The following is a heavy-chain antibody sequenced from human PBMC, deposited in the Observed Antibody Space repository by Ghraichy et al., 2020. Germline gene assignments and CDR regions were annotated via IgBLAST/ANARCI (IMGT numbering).Heavy chain of an antibody. CDR2: IYYSGST. Sequence: SQTLSLTCTVSGGSISSSSYYWGWIRQPPGKGLEWIGSIYYSGSTYYNPSLKSRVTISVDTSKNQFSLKLSSVTAADTAVYYCARHRHHGGGTYYDFWSGYKSRSAYGMDVWGQGTTVTVSS. D-gene: IGHD3-3*01. CDR3: ARHRHHGGGTYYDFWSGYKSRSAYGMDV. J-gene: IGHJ6*02. CDR1: GGSISSSSYY. V-gene: IGHV4-39*07.